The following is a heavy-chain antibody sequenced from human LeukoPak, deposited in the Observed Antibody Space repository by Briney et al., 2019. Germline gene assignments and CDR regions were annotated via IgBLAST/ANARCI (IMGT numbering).Heavy chain of an antibody. CDR3: SRESGPFCPFGY. Sequence: PSETLSLTCGVSGGSISGTNWWGWVRQPPGQGLEWIGEISLAGQTNYNPSLNGRVTMSLDKSSNQLSLHLTSVTAADTATYFCSRESGPFCPFGYWGQGTLVTVSS. CDR1: GGSISGTNW. V-gene: IGHV4/OR15-8*02. J-gene: IGHJ4*02. CDR2: ISLAGQT. D-gene: IGHD1-26*01.